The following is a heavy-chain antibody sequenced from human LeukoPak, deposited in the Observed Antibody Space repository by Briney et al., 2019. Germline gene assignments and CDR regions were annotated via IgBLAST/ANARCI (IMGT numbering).Heavy chain of an antibody. CDR1: GFTFSSYT. CDR2: VSGSGGNI. D-gene: IGHD2-2*01. CDR3: AASLPNIVVVPATKGPFGY. V-gene: IGHV3-23*01. J-gene: IGHJ4*02. Sequence: GGSLRLSCAASGFTFSSYTMSWVRQAPGKGLEWVSGVSGSGGNIHYADSVKGRFTISRDNSKNTLYLQMDSLRAEDTAVYCCAASLPNIVVVPATKGPFGYWGQGALVTVSS.